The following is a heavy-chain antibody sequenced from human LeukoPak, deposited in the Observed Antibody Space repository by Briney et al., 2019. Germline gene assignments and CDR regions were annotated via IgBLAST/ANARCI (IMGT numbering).Heavy chain of an antibody. CDR2: ISSSSSYI. CDR1: GFTLSSYI. Sequence: PGGSLRLSCAASGFTLSSYIMNWVRHAPGKGLEWVSSISSSSSYIYYADSVKGRFTISRDTAKNSLYLQMNRLRDEETAVYYCARQASSSGSYNFDYWGQGTLVTVSS. V-gene: IGHV3-21*01. J-gene: IGHJ4*02. D-gene: IGHD3-22*01. CDR3: ARQASSSGSYNFDY.